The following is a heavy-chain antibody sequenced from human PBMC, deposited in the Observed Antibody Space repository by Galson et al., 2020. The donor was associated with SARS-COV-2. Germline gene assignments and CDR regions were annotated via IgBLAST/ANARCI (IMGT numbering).Heavy chain of an antibody. CDR3: ARVGSDTAIAPRLDFDY. Sequence: SETLSLTCTVSGGSISSSSYYWGWIRQPPGKGLEWIGSIYYSGSTYYNPSLKSRVTISVDTSKNQFSLKLSSVTAADTAVYYCARVGSDTAIAPRLDFDYWGQGTLVTVSS. CDR1: GGSISSSSYY. J-gene: IGHJ4*02. CDR2: IYYSGST. V-gene: IGHV4-39*07. D-gene: IGHD5-18*01.